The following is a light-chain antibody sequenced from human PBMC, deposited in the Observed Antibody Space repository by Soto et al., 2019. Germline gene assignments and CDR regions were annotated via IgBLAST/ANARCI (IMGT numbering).Light chain of an antibody. CDR2: DAS. V-gene: IGKV1-5*01. J-gene: IGKJ4*01. CDR1: QSISSW. CDR3: QQYNSYPLT. Sequence: DINRTRSPSTFTSSVCDIVTITFRASQSISSWLAWYQQKPGKAPKLLIYDASSLDSGVTSRFSGSGSGTEFTLTISSLQPDDFATYYCQQYNSYPLTFGGGTKVDIK.